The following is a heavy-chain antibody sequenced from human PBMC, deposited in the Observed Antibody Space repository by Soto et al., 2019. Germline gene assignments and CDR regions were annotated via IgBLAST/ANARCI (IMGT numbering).Heavy chain of an antibody. Sequence: EVQLLESGGGLVQPGGSLRLSCAASGFTFSSYAMSWVRQAPGKGLEWVSAISGSGGSIYYADSVKGRFTISRDNSKNPLYLQMNRQRAEDTAVYYCAKPGLVYYYDSSGYYDYWGQGTLVTVSS. J-gene: IGHJ4*02. V-gene: IGHV3-23*01. D-gene: IGHD3-22*01. CDR3: AKPGLVYYYDSSGYYDY. CDR2: ISGSGGSI. CDR1: GFTFSSYA.